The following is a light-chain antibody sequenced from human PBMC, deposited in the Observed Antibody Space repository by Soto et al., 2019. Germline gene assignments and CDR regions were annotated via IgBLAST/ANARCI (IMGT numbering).Light chain of an antibody. CDR1: QSVSSSY. CDR3: LQYGVPQYGGTRRT. Sequence: EIVLTQSPGTLSLSQGERATLSCRASQSVSSSYLAWYQQKSGQAPRLLIYGASTRATGIPDRFSGSGSGTDFTLTITRLEPEDFAVYFCLQYGVPQYGGTRRTFGQGTKVEIK. CDR2: GAS. J-gene: IGKJ1*01. V-gene: IGKV3-20*01.